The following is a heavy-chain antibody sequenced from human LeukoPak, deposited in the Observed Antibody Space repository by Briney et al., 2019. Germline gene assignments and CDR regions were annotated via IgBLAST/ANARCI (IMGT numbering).Heavy chain of an antibody. CDR3: ARLSTAVAGGDY. V-gene: IGHV3-23*01. CDR1: GFTFSSYA. Sequence: GGSLRLSCAASGFTFSSYAMSWVRQAPGKGLEWVSAISGSGGSTYYADSVKGRFTISRDNSKNTLYLQMNSLTAEDTALYYCARLSTAVAGGDYWGQGTLVTVSS. D-gene: IGHD6-19*01. CDR2: ISGSGGST. J-gene: IGHJ4*02.